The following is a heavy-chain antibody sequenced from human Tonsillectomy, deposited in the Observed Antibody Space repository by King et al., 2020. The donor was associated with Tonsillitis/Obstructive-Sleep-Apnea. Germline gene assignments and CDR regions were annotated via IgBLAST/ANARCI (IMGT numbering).Heavy chain of an antibody. CDR1: VVTFSNYG. D-gene: IGHD2-2*01. V-gene: IGHV1-69*01. CDR3: ASGRGGYCSGTSCYYWFDP. CDR2: IIPIFGTA. Sequence: VQLVESGAEVKKPGSSVKVSCKASVVTFSNYGISWVRQAPGQGLEWMGGIIPIFGTAHYAQKFQVRVTITADESTSTAYMGLSSLRSEDTAVYFCASGRGGYCSGTSCYYWFDPWGQGTLVTVSS. J-gene: IGHJ5*02.